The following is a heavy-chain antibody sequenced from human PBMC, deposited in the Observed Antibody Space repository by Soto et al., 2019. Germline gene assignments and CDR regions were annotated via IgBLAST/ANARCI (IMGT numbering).Heavy chain of an antibody. Sequence: PGGSLRLSCAASGFTFSSYSMNWVRQAPGKGLEWVSYISSSSTTIYYADSVKGRFTISRDNAKNSLYLQMNSLRAEDTAVYYCARTILSYGSGSYPFDCWGQGTLVTVSS. CDR1: GFTFSSYS. V-gene: IGHV3-48*01. D-gene: IGHD3-10*01. J-gene: IGHJ4*02. CDR3: ARTILSYGSGSYPFDC. CDR2: ISSSSTTI.